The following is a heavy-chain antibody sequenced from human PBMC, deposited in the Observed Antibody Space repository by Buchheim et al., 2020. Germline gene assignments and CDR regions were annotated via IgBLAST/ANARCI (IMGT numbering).Heavy chain of an antibody. V-gene: IGHV3-7*01. J-gene: IGHJ6*02. CDR2: IHQDGGEK. Sequence: EVQLVESGGDLVQPGGSLRLSCGASGFTFSRYWMSWVRQAPGKGLEWVANIHQDGGEKYYVDSLKGRFTISRDNAKCSLFLPMNSLRVEDTAVYYCVRESQVVAPGSGRLTYYGMDVWGQGTT. D-gene: IGHD2-15*01. CDR3: VRESQVVAPGSGRLTYYGMDV. CDR1: GFTFSRYW.